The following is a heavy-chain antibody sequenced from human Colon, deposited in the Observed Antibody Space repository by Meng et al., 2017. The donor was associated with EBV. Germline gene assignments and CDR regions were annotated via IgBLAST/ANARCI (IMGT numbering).Heavy chain of an antibody. D-gene: IGHD3-10*01. Sequence: QVQPQEAAPRLVKSSETLSPPGEVSGGSSISNDHWWSRVRQPPGKGPEWIGEIHHSGTTNYNPSFKSRVTMSIDTWKNRFSLDLTSVTAADTAVYYCARGSYYTWATWGQGTLVTVSS. CDR3: ARGSYYTWAT. J-gene: IGHJ5*02. V-gene: IGHV4/OR15-8*02. CDR1: GGSSISNDHW. CDR2: IHHSGTT.